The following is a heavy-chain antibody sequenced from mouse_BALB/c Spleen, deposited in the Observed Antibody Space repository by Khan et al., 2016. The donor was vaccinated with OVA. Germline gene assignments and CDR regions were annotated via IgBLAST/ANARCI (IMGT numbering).Heavy chain of an antibody. J-gene: IGHJ1*01. CDR2: IYPGTGSI. Sequence: QVQLKQSGTELVRPGASVKLSCKTSGYIFTSNWIHWVKQRSGQGLEWIARIYPGTGSIYYNEKFKGKATLTADKSSSTAYMQLSSPQSEDSAVYFCAIVYDYGASYFDVWGAGTTVTVSS. D-gene: IGHD2-4*01. V-gene: IGHV1-76*01. CDR1: GYIFTSNW. CDR3: AIVYDYGASYFDV.